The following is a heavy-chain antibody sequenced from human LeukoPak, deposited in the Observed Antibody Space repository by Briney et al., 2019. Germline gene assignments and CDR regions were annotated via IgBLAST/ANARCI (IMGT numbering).Heavy chain of an antibody. CDR1: GFSFSRYG. Sequence: PGRSLRLSCVGSGFSFSRYGMHWVRQAPGKGLEWVAVISNDGSNKYYKDSVKGRFTISRDNSKNTLYLQVNSLRDEDTAIYYCARDVGGYAFDYWGQGTLVTVSS. CDR2: ISNDGSNK. CDR3: ARDVGGYAFDY. V-gene: IGHV3-30*03. D-gene: IGHD5-12*01. J-gene: IGHJ4*02.